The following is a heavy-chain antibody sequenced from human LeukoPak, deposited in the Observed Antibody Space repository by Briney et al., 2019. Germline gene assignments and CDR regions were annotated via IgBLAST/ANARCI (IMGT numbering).Heavy chain of an antibody. J-gene: IGHJ6*02. CDR2: IYTSGST. Sequence: SETLSLTCTVSGGSISSYYWCWIRQPAGQGLEWIGRIYTSGSTNYNPSLKSRVTMSVDTSKNQFSLKLSSVTAADTAVYYCARLIVGATRYYYGMDVWGQGTTVTVSS. CDR3: ARLIVGATRYYYGMDV. CDR1: GGSISSYY. D-gene: IGHD1-26*01. V-gene: IGHV4-4*07.